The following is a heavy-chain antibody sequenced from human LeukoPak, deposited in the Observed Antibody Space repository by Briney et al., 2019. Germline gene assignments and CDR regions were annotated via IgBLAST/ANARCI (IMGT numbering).Heavy chain of an antibody. J-gene: IGHJ4*02. CDR1: GYTFTSFG. CDR2: ISAYNGNT. D-gene: IGHD3-22*01. CDR3: ARPYRPHYYDSSGYYNY. Sequence: ASVKVSCKASGYTFTSFGFNWVRQAPGQGLEWMGWISAYNGNTNYAQKLQGRVTMTTDTSTSTAYMELRSLRSDDTAVYYCARPYRPHYYDSSGYYNYWGQGTLVTVSS. V-gene: IGHV1-18*01.